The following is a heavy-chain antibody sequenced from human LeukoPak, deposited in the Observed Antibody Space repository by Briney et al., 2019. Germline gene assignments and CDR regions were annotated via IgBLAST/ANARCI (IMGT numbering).Heavy chain of an antibody. D-gene: IGHD5-12*01. CDR3: ARAVDIVATTPFDI. V-gene: IGHV3-66*01. CDR1: GFTVSSNY. CDR2: IYSGGTT. J-gene: IGHJ3*02. Sequence: PGGSLRLSCVVSGFTVSSNYMSWVRQAPGKGLVWVSVIYSGGTTYYADSVKGRFTISRDNSKKTLYLQMNSLRAEDTAVYYCARAVDIVATTPFDIWGQGTMVTVT.